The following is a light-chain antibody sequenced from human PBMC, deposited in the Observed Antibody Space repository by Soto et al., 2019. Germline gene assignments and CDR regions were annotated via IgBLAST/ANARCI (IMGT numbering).Light chain of an antibody. J-gene: IGKJ4*01. Sequence: ESVLTQSPGTLSLSPGERATLSCRASQSVSSRYLAWYQQKPGQAPRLLIYGASSRATGIPDSISGSGSGTDFTLTISGLEPEDVAVYYCQQYASSPTFGGGTKVDIK. CDR2: GAS. CDR3: QQYASSPT. CDR1: QSVSSRY. V-gene: IGKV3-20*01.